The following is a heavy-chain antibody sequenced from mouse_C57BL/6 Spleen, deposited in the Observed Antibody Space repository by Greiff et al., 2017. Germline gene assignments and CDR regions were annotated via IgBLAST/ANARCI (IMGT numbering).Heavy chain of an antibody. D-gene: IGHD1-1*01. J-gene: IGHJ2*01. Sequence: DVKLQESGGGLVKPGGSLKLSCAASGFTFSDYGMHWVRQAPEKGLEWVAYISSGSSTIYYADTVKGRFTISRDNAKNTLFLQMTSLRSEDTAMYYCARGGNYYGSSQYYFDYWGQGTTLTVSS. CDR2: ISSGSSTI. CDR3: ARGGNYYGSSQYYFDY. CDR1: GFTFSDYG. V-gene: IGHV5-17*01.